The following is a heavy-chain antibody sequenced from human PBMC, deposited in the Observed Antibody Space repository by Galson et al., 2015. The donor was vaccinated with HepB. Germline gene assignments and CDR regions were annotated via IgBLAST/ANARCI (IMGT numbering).Heavy chain of an antibody. CDR1: GFAFSGSA. CDR2: IRSKANNYAT. CDR3: TRLGDFSGYSSR. Sequence: SLRLSCAASGFAFSGSAIDWVRQASGKGPEWVGRIRSKANNYATSYVPSLKGRFTISRDDSKNMAYLHMKSLKTEDTAMYYCTRLGDFSGYSSRWGQGTLVTVSS. V-gene: IGHV3-73*01. J-gene: IGHJ4*02. D-gene: IGHD6-13*01.